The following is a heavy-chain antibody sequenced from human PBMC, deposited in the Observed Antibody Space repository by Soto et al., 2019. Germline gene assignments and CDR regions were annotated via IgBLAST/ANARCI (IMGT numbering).Heavy chain of an antibody. V-gene: IGHV4-30-4*01. J-gene: IGHJ4*02. CDR3: AGDVVVVAATRVSYFDY. CDR1: GGSISSGDYY. D-gene: IGHD2-15*01. CDR2: IYYSGST. Sequence: PSETLSLTCTVSGGSISSGDYYWSWIRQPPGKGLEWIGYIYYSGSTYYNPSLKSRVTISVDTSKNQFSLKLSSVTAADTAVYYCAGDVVVVAATRVSYFDYWGQGTLVTVSS.